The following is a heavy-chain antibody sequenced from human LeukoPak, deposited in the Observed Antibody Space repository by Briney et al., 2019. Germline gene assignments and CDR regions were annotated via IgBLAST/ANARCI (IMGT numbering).Heavy chain of an antibody. D-gene: IGHD2-2*01. CDR2: ISSSSSYI. J-gene: IGHJ4*02. CDR3: ARAGGSTSRHALDY. CDR1: GFTFSSYS. V-gene: IGHV3-21*01. Sequence: GGSLGLSRAAAGFTFSSYSMTWVRQAPGKVLEWDSSISSSSSYIYYTDSVKGRFTISRDNAKNSLYLQMNSLRAEDTAVYYCARAGGSTSRHALDYWGQGTLVTVSS.